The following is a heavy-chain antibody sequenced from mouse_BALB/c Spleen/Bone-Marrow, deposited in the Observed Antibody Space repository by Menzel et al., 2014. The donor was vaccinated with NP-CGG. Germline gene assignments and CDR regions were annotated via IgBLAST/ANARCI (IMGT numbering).Heavy chain of an antibody. Sequence: VQLQQSGPELVKPGASMKISCKASGYSFTGYTMNWVKQSHGKNLEWIGLINPYNGGTSYNQKFKDKATLTVDKSSTTAYMQLSSPTSEDSAVYYCTRGGSSPYYFDYWGQGTTLTVSS. D-gene: IGHD1-1*01. CDR1: GYSFTGYT. V-gene: IGHV1S135*01. J-gene: IGHJ2*01. CDR3: TRGGSSPYYFDY. CDR2: INPYNGGT.